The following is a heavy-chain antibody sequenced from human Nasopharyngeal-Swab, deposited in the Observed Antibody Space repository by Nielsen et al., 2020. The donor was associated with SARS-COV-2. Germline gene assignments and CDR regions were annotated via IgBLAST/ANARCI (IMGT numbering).Heavy chain of an antibody. V-gene: IGHV4-61*01. D-gene: IGHD3-10*01. CDR1: GASVSSGTYY. Sequence: SETLSLTCTVSGASVSSGTYYWSWIRQPPGKGLEWIGYIYYSGNTHYNPSLESRVTMSVDTSNNQFSLRLTSVTTADTAVYYCARDRGDLRKYNCDSWGQGTLVTVSS. J-gene: IGHJ4*02. CDR3: ARDRGDLRKYNCDS. CDR2: IYYSGNT.